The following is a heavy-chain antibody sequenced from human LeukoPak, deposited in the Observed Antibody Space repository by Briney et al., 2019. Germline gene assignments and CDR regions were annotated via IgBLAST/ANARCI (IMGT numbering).Heavy chain of an antibody. CDR3: ARHSTIAGTEYAFDI. J-gene: IGHJ3*02. Sequence: SETLSLTCTVSGGSISTLYWSWIRQPAGKGLEWIGRIHTNGNTNYNPSLKSRVTMSVDMSKNQFSLKLSSVTAADTAVYYCARHSTIAGTEYAFDIWGQGTMVTVSS. V-gene: IGHV4-4*07. CDR1: GGSISTLY. CDR2: IHTNGNT. D-gene: IGHD6-13*01.